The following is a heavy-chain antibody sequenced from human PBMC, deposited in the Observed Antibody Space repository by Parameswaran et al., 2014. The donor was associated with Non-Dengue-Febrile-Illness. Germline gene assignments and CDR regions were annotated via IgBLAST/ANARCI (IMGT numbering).Heavy chain of an antibody. V-gene: IGHV4-38-2*02. CDR2: IYHSGST. J-gene: IGHJ4*02. D-gene: IGHD3-10*01. Sequence: WIRQPPGKGLEWIGSIYHSGSTYYNPSLKSRVTISVDTSKNQFSLKLSSVTAADTAVYYCAREAYYYGSGSYLDYWGQGTLVTVSS. CDR3: AREAYYYGSGSYLDY.